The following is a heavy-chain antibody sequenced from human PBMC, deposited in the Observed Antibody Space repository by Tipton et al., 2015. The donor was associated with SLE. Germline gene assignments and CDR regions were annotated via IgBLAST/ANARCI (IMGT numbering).Heavy chain of an antibody. Sequence: TLSLTCAVSDYSIKNGYNWGWIRQPPGKGLEWIGAVYHSGRTQYNPSLKSRVTISVDTSKNQFSLKMTSVTAADTAVYHCARLDHGSGIGSWGQGTLVTVSS. V-gene: IGHV4-38-2*01. D-gene: IGHD3-10*01. CDR3: ARLDHGSGIGS. J-gene: IGHJ4*02. CDR2: VYHSGRT. CDR1: DYSIKNGYN.